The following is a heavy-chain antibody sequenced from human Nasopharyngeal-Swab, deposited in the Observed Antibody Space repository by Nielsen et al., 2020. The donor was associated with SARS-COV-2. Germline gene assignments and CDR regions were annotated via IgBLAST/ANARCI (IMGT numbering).Heavy chain of an antibody. D-gene: IGHD5-12*01. Sequence: GGSLRLSCAASGFTFSSYWMSWVRQAPGKGLEWVANIKQDGSEKYYVDSVKGRFTISRDNAKNLLYLQMNSLRAEDTAVYYCAREGPDSGYVDPHFDYWGQGTLVTVSS. CDR2: IKQDGSEK. CDR1: GFTFSSYW. J-gene: IGHJ4*02. CDR3: AREGPDSGYVDPHFDY. V-gene: IGHV3-7*01.